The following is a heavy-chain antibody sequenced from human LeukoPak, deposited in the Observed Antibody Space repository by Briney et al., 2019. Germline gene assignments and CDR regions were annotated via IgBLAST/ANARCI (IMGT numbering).Heavy chain of an antibody. D-gene: IGHD4-17*01. V-gene: IGHV3-23*01. Sequence: GGSLRLFCAASGFVFSSYAMSWVRQAPGKGLEWVSTLSDSGGKTYYADSVKGLFTISRDNSKNTLYLQMNSLRAEDTAVYYCAKVGLRLGGDYWGQGTLVTVSS. CDR2: LSDSGGKT. J-gene: IGHJ4*02. CDR1: GFVFSSYA. CDR3: AKVGLRLGGDY.